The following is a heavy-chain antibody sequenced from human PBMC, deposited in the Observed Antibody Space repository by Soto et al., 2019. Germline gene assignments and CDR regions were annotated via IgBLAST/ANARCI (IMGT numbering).Heavy chain of an antibody. Sequence: PXETLFLTCTVSGFSVTNSSYYWGWIRQSPGKGLEWIGSVYYRGRSYSKSSVKSRVTISVDTSKNRFPLSLNSVTASDTAVYFCVSQRTTVPTQAYFDYWGPGDLVTVSS. D-gene: IGHD4-17*01. J-gene: IGHJ4*02. CDR3: VSQRTTVPTQAYFDY. V-gene: IGHV4-39*01. CDR2: VYYRGRS. CDR1: GFSVTNSSYY.